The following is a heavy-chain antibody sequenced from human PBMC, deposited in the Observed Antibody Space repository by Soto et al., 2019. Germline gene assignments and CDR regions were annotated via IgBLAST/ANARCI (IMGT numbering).Heavy chain of an antibody. V-gene: IGHV3-23*01. D-gene: IGHD6-13*01. CDR2: ISTAVGAT. CDR1: GFTFSNHA. CDR3: AKDRTAAARNFDY. J-gene: IGHJ4*02. Sequence: RGGYLRLTWAVAGFTFSNHAMSWVRQAPGKGLEWVSAISTAVGATYYADSVKGRFTISRDDSNNTLYLQMDSLRAEDTAVYYCAKDRTAAARNFDYWGQGSLVTFSS.